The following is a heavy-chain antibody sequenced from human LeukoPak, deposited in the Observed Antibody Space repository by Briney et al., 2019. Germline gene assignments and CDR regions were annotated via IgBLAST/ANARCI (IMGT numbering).Heavy chain of an antibody. V-gene: IGHV1-18*01. Sequence: ASVKVSCKASGYTFTSYGISWVRQAPGQGLEWMGWISAYNGNTNYARKLQGRVTMTTDTSTSTAYMELRSLRSDDTAVYYCARDGAEGKFYDFWSGPGWYFDLWGRGTLVTVSS. CDR1: GYTFTSYG. J-gene: IGHJ2*01. D-gene: IGHD3-3*01. CDR3: ARDGAEGKFYDFWSGPGWYFDL. CDR2: ISAYNGNT.